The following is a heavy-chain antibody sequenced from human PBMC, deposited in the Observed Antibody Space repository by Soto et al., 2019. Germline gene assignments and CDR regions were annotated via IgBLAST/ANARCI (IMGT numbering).Heavy chain of an antibody. CDR1: GGSISSGDYY. CDR3: ARVGVITIFGVVII. CDR2: IYYSGST. V-gene: IGHV4-30-4*01. Sequence: PSETLSLTCTVSGGSISSGDYYWSWIRQPPGKGLEWIGYIYYSGSTYYNPSLKSRVTISVDTSKNQFSLKLSSVTAADTAVYYCARVGVITIFGVVIIRAQRTLVTVSS. J-gene: IGHJ4*02. D-gene: IGHD3-3*01.